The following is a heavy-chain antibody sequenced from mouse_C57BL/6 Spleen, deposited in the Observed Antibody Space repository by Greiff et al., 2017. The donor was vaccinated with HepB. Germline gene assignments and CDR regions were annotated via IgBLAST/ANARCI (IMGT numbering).Heavy chain of an antibody. CDR1: GYTFTSYW. CDR3: TPYYYGSSPFAY. CDR2: IYPGNSDT. Sequence: EVNLVESGTVLARPGASVKMSCKTSGYTFTSYWMHWVKQRPGQGLEWIGAIYPGNSDTSYNQKFKGKAKLTAVTSASTAYMELSSLTNEDSAVYYCTPYYYGSSPFAYWGQGTLVTVSA. J-gene: IGHJ3*01. D-gene: IGHD1-1*01. V-gene: IGHV1-5*01.